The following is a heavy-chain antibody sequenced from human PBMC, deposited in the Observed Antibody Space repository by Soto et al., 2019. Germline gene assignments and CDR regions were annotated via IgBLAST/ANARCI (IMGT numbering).Heavy chain of an antibody. CDR2: IWYDGGTT. CDR1: GFTFSSYG. Sequence: GGSLRLSCAASGFTFSSYGMHWVRQAPGKGLEWVAVIWYDGGTTDYAAPVKGRFTISRDDSKNTLYLQMNSLKTEDTAVYYCTTDLGSWWELPTDAFDIWGQGTMVTVS. CDR3: TTDLGSWWELPTDAFDI. D-gene: IGHD1-26*01. J-gene: IGHJ3*02. V-gene: IGHV3-15*01.